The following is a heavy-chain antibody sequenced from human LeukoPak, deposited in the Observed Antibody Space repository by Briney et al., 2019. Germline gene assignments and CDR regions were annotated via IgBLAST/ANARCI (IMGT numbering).Heavy chain of an antibody. D-gene: IGHD3-10*01. J-gene: IGHJ4*02. CDR2: ISAYNGNT. CDR1: GYTFTSYG. Sequence: ASVKVSCKASGYTFTSYGISWVRQAPGQGLEWMGWISAYNGNTNYAQKLQGRVTMTTDTSTSTAYMELRSLRSDDTAVYYCARGHPTDVVRGVITNGIIFDYWGQGTLVTVSS. V-gene: IGHV1-18*01. CDR3: ARGHPTDVVRGVITNGIIFDY.